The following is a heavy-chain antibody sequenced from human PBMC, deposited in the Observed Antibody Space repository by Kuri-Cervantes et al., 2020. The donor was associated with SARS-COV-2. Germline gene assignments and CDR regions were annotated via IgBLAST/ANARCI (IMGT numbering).Heavy chain of an antibody. D-gene: IGHD6-19*01. CDR2: ISAYNGNT. CDR3: ARGLWGAVASYYYYYGMDV. V-gene: IGHV1-18*01. Sequence: ASVKVSCKASGYTFTSYGISWVRQAPGQGLEWMGWISAYNGNTNYAQKFQGRVTMTRNTSISTAYMELSSLRSEDTAVYYCARGLWGAVASYYYYYGMDVWGQGTTVTVSS. CDR1: GYTFTSYG. J-gene: IGHJ6*02.